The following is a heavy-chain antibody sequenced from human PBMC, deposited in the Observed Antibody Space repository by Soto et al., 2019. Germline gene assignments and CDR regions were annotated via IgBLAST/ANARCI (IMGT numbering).Heavy chain of an antibody. D-gene: IGHD6-19*01. V-gene: IGHV3-30-3*01. J-gene: IGHJ4*02. CDR1: GFTFSSYA. Sequence: QVQLVESGGGVVQPGRSLRLSCAASGFTFSSYAMHWVRQAPGKGLECVAVISYDGSNKYYADSVNGRFTISSDNSNTLYLQMNSLRAEDTAVYYCVRDKSPYSSGWHNRHFDYWGQGTLVTVSS. CDR3: VRDKSPYSSGWHNRHFDY. CDR2: ISYDGSNK.